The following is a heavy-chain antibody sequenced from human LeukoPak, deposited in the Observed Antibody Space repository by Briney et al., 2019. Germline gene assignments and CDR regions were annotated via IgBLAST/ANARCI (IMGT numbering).Heavy chain of an antibody. Sequence: SETLSLTCAVSGGSISSSNWWSWVRQPPGKGLEWIGDIYHSGSTNYNPSLKSRVIISVDKSKNQFSLKLSSVTAADTAVYYCARVFSSSSCDYWGQGTLVTVSP. CDR3: ARVFSSSSCDY. CDR1: GGSISSSNW. V-gene: IGHV4-4*02. J-gene: IGHJ4*02. CDR2: IYHSGST. D-gene: IGHD6-13*01.